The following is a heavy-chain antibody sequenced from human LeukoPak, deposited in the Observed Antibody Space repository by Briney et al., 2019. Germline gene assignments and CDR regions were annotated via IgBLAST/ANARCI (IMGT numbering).Heavy chain of an antibody. CDR3: AREGLWFGEFYLDY. Sequence: GGSLRLSCAASGFIFTDYAMHWVRQPPGKGLEWVALVSYDGRNENYADSVKGRFTISRDNAKNSLYLQMNSLRAEDTAVYYCAREGLWFGEFYLDYWGQGTLVTVSS. V-gene: IGHV3-30*04. D-gene: IGHD3-10*01. CDR1: GFIFTDYA. CDR2: VSYDGRNE. J-gene: IGHJ4*02.